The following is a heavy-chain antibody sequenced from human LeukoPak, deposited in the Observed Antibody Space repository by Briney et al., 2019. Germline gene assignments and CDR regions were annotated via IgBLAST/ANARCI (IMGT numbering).Heavy chain of an antibody. Sequence: PGESLKISCKGSGYSFATYWIAWVRQMPGKGLEWMGIIYPGDSDTRYSPSFQGQVTISADKSITTAYLQWSSLKASDTVMYYCARGGYSSFSGWFDPWGQGTLVIVSS. CDR2: IYPGDSDT. D-gene: IGHD5-12*01. J-gene: IGHJ5*02. V-gene: IGHV5-51*01. CDR1: GYSFATYW. CDR3: ARGGYSSFSGWFDP.